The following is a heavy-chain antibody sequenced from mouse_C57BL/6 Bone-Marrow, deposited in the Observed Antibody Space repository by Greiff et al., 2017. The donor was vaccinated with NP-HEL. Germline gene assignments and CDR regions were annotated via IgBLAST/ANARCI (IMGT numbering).Heavy chain of an antibody. CDR3: ARRVYYYAMDY. CDR1: GYTFTSYG. Sequence: QVQLKQSGAELARPGASVKLSCKASGYTFTSYGISWVKQRPGQGLEWIGELYPRSGNTYYNEKFQGKATLTADKSSSTAYMELRSLTSEDSAVYFCARRVYYYAMDYWGQGTSVTVSS. J-gene: IGHJ4*01. V-gene: IGHV1-81*01. CDR2: LYPRSGNT.